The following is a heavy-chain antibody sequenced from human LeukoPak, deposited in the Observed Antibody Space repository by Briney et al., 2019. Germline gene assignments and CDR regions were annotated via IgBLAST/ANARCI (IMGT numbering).Heavy chain of an antibody. D-gene: IGHD3-22*01. V-gene: IGHV4-39*07. CDR2: IYYSGST. J-gene: IGHJ4*02. Sequence: SETLSLTCTVSGGSISSSSYYWGWIRQPPGKGLEWIGSIYYSGSTYYNPSLKSRVTISVDTSKNQFSLKLSSVTAADTAVYYCARVRDYDSSFFVPAIEWGQGTLVTVSS. CDR3: ARVRDYDSSFFVPAIE. CDR1: GGSISSSSYY.